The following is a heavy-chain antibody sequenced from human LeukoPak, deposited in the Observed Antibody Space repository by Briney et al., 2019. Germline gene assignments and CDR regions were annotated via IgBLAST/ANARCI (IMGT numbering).Heavy chain of an antibody. Sequence: GGSLRLSCAASGFTFSSYGMNWVRQAPGKGLEWVAFIRYDGSNKYYADSVKGRFTISRDNSKNTLYLQMNSLRAEDTAVYYCAKGPGDYGDPDYLGQGTLVTVSS. J-gene: IGHJ4*02. D-gene: IGHD4-17*01. CDR1: GFTFSSYG. CDR2: IRYDGSNK. V-gene: IGHV3-30*02. CDR3: AKGPGDYGDPDY.